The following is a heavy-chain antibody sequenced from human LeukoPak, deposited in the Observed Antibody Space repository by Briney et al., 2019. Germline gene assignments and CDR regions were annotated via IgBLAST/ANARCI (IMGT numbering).Heavy chain of an antibody. J-gene: IGHJ6*03. CDR3: ARLAVAGAHYYYYMDV. Sequence: ASVKISCKVSGYTFTDYYMHWVQQAPGKGLEWMGLVDPEDGETIYAEKFQGRVTITADTSTDTAYMELSSLRSDDTAVYYCARLAVAGAHYYYYMDVWGKGTTVTVSS. CDR1: GYTFTDYY. D-gene: IGHD6-19*01. CDR2: VDPEDGET. V-gene: IGHV1-69-2*01.